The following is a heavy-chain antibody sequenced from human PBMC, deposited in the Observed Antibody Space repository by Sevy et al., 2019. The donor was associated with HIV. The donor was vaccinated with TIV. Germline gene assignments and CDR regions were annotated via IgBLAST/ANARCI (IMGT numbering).Heavy chain of an antibody. CDR3: AKDNSSSWPRNWFDP. V-gene: IGHV3-23*01. D-gene: IGHD6-13*01. CDR2: ISGSGGST. J-gene: IGHJ5*02. CDR1: GFTFSSYA. Sequence: GGSLRLSCAASGFTFSSYAMSWVRQAPGKGLEWVSAISGSGGSTYYADSVKGRFTVSRDNSKNTLYLQMNSLRAEDTAVYYCAKDNSSSWPRNWFDPWGQGTLVTVSS.